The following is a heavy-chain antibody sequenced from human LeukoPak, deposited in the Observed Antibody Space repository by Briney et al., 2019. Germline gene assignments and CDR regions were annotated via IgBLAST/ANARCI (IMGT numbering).Heavy chain of an antibody. CDR3: AREPTVTTWAYFDY. Sequence: PGGSLRLSCAASGFTFSDYYMSWIRQAPGKGLEWVSYISSSGSTIYYADSVKGRFTISRDNAKNSLYLQMNSLRAEDTAVYYCAREPTVTTWAYFDYGGQGTLVTVSS. J-gene: IGHJ4*02. CDR2: ISSSGSTI. D-gene: IGHD4-17*01. V-gene: IGHV3-11*01. CDR1: GFTFSDYY.